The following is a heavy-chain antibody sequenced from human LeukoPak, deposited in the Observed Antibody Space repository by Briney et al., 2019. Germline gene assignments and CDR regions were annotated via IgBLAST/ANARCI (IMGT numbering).Heavy chain of an antibody. V-gene: IGHV4-59*01. CDR3: AREGGCSGWYGPGYYYYYMDV. J-gene: IGHJ6*03. CDR2: IYYSGST. CDR1: GGSISSYY. Sequence: SETLSLTCTVSGGSISSYYWSWIRQPPGKGLEWIGYIYYSGSTNYNPSLKSRVTISVDTSKNQFSLKLSSVTAADTAVYYCAREGGCSGWYGPGYYYYYMDVWGKGTTVTVSS. D-gene: IGHD6-19*01.